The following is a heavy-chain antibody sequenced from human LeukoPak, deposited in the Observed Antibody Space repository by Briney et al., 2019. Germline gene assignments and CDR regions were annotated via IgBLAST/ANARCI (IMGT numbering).Heavy chain of an antibody. CDR3: ARLDYDILTGYYGDYYYYYMDV. V-gene: IGHV4-34*01. CDR2: INHSGST. J-gene: IGHJ6*03. CDR1: GGSFSGYY. Sequence: SETLSLTCAVYGGSFSGYYWSWIRQPPGKGLEWIGEINHSGSTNYNPSLKSGVTISVDTSKNQFPLKRSSVTAADTAVYYCARLDYDILTGYYGDYYYYYMDVWGKGTTVTISS. D-gene: IGHD3-9*01.